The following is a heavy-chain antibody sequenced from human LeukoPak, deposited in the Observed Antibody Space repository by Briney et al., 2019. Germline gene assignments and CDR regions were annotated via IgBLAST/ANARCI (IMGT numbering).Heavy chain of an antibody. J-gene: IGHJ4*02. CDR3: AKDSVAVTGTGNIDY. CDR2: ISWAGGSS. Sequence: GGPLRLSCAASGFTFDDYAMHWVRQAPGKGLEWVSLISWAGGSSYYADSVKGRFTISRDNSKNSLYLQMNSLRAEDTALYYCAKDSVAVTGTGNIDYWGQGTLVTVSS. V-gene: IGHV3-43D*03. CDR1: GFTFDDYA. D-gene: IGHD6-19*01.